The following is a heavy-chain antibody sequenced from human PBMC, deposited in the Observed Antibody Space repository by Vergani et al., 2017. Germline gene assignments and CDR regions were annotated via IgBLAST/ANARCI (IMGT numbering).Heavy chain of an antibody. J-gene: IGHJ6*02. D-gene: IGHD6-13*01. CDR2: IIPILGIA. Sequence: QVQLAQSGAEVKKPGSSVKVSCKASGGTFSSYTISWVRQAPGQGLEWMGRIIPILGIANYAQKFQGRVTITADKSTSTAYMELSSLRSEDTAVYYCAGXGGSSWSPSYCYYDMDVWGQGTTVTVSS. CDR1: GGTFSSYT. V-gene: IGHV1-69*02. CDR3: AGXGGSSWSPSYCYYDMDV.